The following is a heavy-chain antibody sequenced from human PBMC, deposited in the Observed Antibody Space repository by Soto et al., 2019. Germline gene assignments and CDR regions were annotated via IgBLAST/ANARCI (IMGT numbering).Heavy chain of an antibody. CDR3: ARDRTIFGVVPCMDV. J-gene: IGHJ6*02. V-gene: IGHV3-30-3*01. Sequence: PGGSLRLSCAASGFTFSSYAMHWVRQAPGKGLEWVAVISYDGSNKYYADSVKGRFTISRDNSKNTLYLQMNSLRAEDTAVYYCARDRTIFGVVPCMDVWGQGTTVTVSS. CDR1: GFTFSSYA. CDR2: ISYDGSNK. D-gene: IGHD3-3*01.